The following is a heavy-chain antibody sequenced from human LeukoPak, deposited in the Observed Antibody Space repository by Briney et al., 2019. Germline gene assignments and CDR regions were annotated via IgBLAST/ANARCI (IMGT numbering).Heavy chain of an antibody. Sequence: GGSLRLSCAASGFTFSSYGMHWVRQAPGKGLEWVAFIRYDGSNKYYADSVKVRFTISRDNSKNTLYLQMNSLRAEDTAVYYCAKSSYDFWSGYSDYFDYWGQGTLVTVSS. CDR2: IRYDGSNK. D-gene: IGHD3-3*01. CDR3: AKSSYDFWSGYSDYFDY. J-gene: IGHJ4*02. CDR1: GFTFSSYG. V-gene: IGHV3-30*02.